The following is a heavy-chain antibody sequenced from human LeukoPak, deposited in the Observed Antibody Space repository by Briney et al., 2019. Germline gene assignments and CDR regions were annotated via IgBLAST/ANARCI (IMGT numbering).Heavy chain of an antibody. V-gene: IGHV3-7*03. D-gene: IGHD1-20*01. CDR1: GFTFSSYW. CDR3: ARDGGPGITGTRKFDY. CDR2: IKQDGSEK. Sequence: GGSLRLSCAASGFTFSSYWMSWVRQAPGKGLEWVANIKQDGSEKYYVDSVKGRFTISRDNAKNSLYLQMNSLRSEDTAVYYCARDGGPGITGTRKFDYWGQGTLVTVSS. J-gene: IGHJ4*02.